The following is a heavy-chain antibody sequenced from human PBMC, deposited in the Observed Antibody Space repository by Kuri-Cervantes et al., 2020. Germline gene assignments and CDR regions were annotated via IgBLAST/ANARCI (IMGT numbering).Heavy chain of an antibody. V-gene: IGHV3-15*01. J-gene: IGHJ4*02. CDR3: AKYGRAVAPTGSYYFDY. CDR2: IKNKPGGETA. D-gene: IGHD6-19*01. Sequence: GGSLRLSCAGSGFTFSNAWMSWARQAPGKGLEWVGRIKNKPGGETAEYAAPVKGRFTISRDNSKNTLYLQMNSLRAEDTAVYYCAKYGRAVAPTGSYYFDYWGQGTLVTVSS. CDR1: GFTFSNAW.